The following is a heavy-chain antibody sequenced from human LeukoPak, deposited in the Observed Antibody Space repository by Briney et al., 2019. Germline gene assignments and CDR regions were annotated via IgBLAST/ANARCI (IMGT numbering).Heavy chain of an antibody. Sequence: GGSLRLSCAASGFTFSSYAMSWVRQAPGKGLEWVSAISGSGGTTYFADSVKGRFTISRDNSKNTLYLQVNSLRAEDTAVYFCAKEGGSGWYYFDCWGQGTLVTVSS. CDR2: ISGSGGTT. D-gene: IGHD6-19*01. CDR1: GFTFSSYA. CDR3: AKEGGSGWYYFDC. V-gene: IGHV3-23*01. J-gene: IGHJ4*02.